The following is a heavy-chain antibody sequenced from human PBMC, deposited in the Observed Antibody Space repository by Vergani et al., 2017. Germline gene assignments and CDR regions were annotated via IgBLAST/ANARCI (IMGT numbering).Heavy chain of an antibody. CDR1: GFTFSSYG. CDR3: AKDLGYSSSWYFDY. V-gene: IGHV3-33*05. CDR2: ISYDGSNK. Sequence: QVQLVESGGGVVQPGRSLRLSCAASGFTFSSYGIHWVRQAPGKGLEWVAVISYDGSNKYYADSVKGRFTISRDNSKNTLYLQMNSLRAEDTAVYYCAKDLGYSSSWYFDYWGQGTLVTVSS. D-gene: IGHD6-13*01. J-gene: IGHJ4*02.